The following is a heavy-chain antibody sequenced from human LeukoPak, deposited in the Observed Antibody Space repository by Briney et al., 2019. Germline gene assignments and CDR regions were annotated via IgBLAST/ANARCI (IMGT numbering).Heavy chain of an antibody. CDR1: GYSFTNYW. J-gene: IGHJ5*02. Sequence: GESLKISCKGSGYSFTNYWIGWVRQMPGKGLELMGVIYPGDSATRYSPSFQGQVAIPVDKSIRTAYLQWSSLKASDIAMYYCARLPYCGGDCYPNWFDTWGQGTLVTVSS. V-gene: IGHV5-51*01. CDR3: ARLPYCGGDCYPNWFDT. D-gene: IGHD2-21*02. CDR2: IYPGDSAT.